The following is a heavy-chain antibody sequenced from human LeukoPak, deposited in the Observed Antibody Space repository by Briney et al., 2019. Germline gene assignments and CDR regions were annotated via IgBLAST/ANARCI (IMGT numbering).Heavy chain of an antibody. D-gene: IGHD3-10*01. CDR2: ISAYNGKT. CDR1: GYTFTSYG. V-gene: IGHV1-18*01. CDR3: ARYGSGSYYNVFMMAY. J-gene: IGHJ4*02. Sequence: ASVKVSCKASGYTFTSYGISWVRQAPGQGLEWMGWISAYNGKTNYAQKLQGRVTMTTDTSTSTAYMELRSLRADDTAVYYCARYGSGSYYNVFMMAYWGQGNLVTVSS.